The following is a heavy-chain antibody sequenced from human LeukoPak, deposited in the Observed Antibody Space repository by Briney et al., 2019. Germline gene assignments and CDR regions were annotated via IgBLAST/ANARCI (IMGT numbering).Heavy chain of an antibody. D-gene: IGHD3-10*01. CDR2: ISAYNGNT. V-gene: IGHV1-18*01. CDR3: ASLGYGSGSYLTQFDY. Sequence: ASVKVSCKTSGYTFTTYVFNWVRQAPGQGLEWMGWISAYNGNTNYAQNLQGRVTMTTDTSTSTAYMEVRSLRSDDTAVYYCASLGYGSGSYLTQFDYWGQGTLVTVSS. CDR1: GYTFTTYV. J-gene: IGHJ4*02.